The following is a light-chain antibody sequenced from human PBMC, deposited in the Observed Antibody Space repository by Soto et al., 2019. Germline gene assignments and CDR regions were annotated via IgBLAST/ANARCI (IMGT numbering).Light chain of an antibody. J-gene: IGKJ3*01. CDR2: GAS. Sequence: EIVLTQSPGTLSLSPGERATLACRASQSVSSSYLAWYQQKPGQAPRLLIYGASSRATGIPDRFSGSGSGTDFTLTINRLEPEDFAVYYCQQYVSSPFTFGPGTKVYIK. CDR1: QSVSSSY. CDR3: QQYVSSPFT. V-gene: IGKV3-20*01.